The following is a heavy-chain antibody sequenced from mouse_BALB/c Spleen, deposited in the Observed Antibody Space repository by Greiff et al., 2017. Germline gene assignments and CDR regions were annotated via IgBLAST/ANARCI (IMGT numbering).Heavy chain of an antibody. Sequence: EVKVVESGGGLVKPGGSLKLSCAASGFAFSSYDMSWVRQTPEKRLEWVAYISSGGGSTYYPDTVKGRFTISRDNAKNTLYLQMSSLKSEDTAMYYCARHEYDYDYFDYWGQGTTLTVSS. CDR3: ARHEYDYDYFDY. V-gene: IGHV5-12-1*01. J-gene: IGHJ2*01. D-gene: IGHD2-4*01. CDR1: GFAFSSYD. CDR2: ISSGGGST.